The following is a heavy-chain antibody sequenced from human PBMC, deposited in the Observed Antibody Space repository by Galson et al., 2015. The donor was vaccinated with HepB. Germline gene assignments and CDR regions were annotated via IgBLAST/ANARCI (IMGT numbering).Heavy chain of an antibody. CDR3: AGGRSNWDGPLHYFDY. CDR1: GGSISTSSYY. Sequence: TLSLTCTVSGGSISTSSYYWGWIRQPPGKGLEWIGSIYYDGSTYYDPSLTSRVTISVDTSKNQFSLKLRSVTAADTAVYYCAGGRSNWDGPLHYFDYWGQGTLVTVSS. J-gene: IGHJ4*02. CDR2: IYYDGST. D-gene: IGHD1-1*01. V-gene: IGHV4-39*07.